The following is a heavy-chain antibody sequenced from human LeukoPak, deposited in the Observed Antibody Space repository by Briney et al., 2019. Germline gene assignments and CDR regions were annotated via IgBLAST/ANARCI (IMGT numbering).Heavy chain of an antibody. Sequence: QPGGSLRLSCAASGFTFSSYAMSWVRQAPGKGLEWVSAISGSGGSTYYADSVKGRFTISRDNPKNTLYLQMNSLRAEDTAVYYCANHPYYYDSSGYFDYWGQGTLVTVSS. V-gene: IGHV3-23*01. D-gene: IGHD3-22*01. CDR2: ISGSGGST. CDR3: ANHPYYYDSSGYFDY. J-gene: IGHJ4*02. CDR1: GFTFSSYA.